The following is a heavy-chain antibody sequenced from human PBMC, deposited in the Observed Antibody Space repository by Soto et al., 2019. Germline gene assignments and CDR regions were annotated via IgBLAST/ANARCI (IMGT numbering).Heavy chain of an antibody. Sequence: QVQLVQSGAEVKKPGSSVKVSCKASGGTFSSYAISWVRQAPGQGLEWMGGIIPIFGTANYAQKFQGRVTIPADESTSTAYMELSRLRSEDTAVYYCAARYSSSWQPLYYYYGMDVWGQGTTVTVSS. CDR3: AARYSSSWQPLYYYYGMDV. CDR2: IIPIFGTA. J-gene: IGHJ6*02. V-gene: IGHV1-69*01. CDR1: GGTFSSYA. D-gene: IGHD6-13*01.